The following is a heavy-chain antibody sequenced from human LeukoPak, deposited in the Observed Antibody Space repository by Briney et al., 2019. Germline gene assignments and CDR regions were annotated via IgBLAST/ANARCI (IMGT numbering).Heavy chain of an antibody. D-gene: IGHD2-8*01. V-gene: IGHV3-48*03. J-gene: IGHJ3*02. Sequence: GGSLRLSCAASGFTLSTYEMTWVRQAPGKGLEWVSFISSSTSHTFYADSVKGRFTIFRDTAKNSLYPQMNTLRGEDTAVYYCARDVSSSTRAFDIWGQGTMVAVS. CDR2: ISSSTSHT. CDR3: ARDVSSSTRAFDI. CDR1: GFTLSTYE.